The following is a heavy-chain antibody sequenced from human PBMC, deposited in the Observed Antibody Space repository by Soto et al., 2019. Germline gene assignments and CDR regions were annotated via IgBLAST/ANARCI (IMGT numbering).Heavy chain of an antibody. CDR1: GFTFTSAW. CDR3: VRLAALAGVAY. CDR2: IKSRTDGGTT. V-gene: IGHV3-15*07. J-gene: IGHJ4*02. Sequence: GGSLILSCAASGFTFTSAWMNWVRQAPGKGLEWVGRIKSRTDGGTTDYAAPVKGRLTISRDDSKDTVYLQMNSLKTEDTAVYYCVRLAALAGVAYWGQGTLVTVSS. D-gene: IGHD3-3*01.